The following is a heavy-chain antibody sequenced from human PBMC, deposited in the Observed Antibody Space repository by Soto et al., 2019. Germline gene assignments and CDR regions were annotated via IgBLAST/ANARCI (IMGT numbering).Heavy chain of an antibody. CDR1: GGSISSGGYY. V-gene: IGHV4-31*03. J-gene: IGHJ6*02. CDR2: IYYSGST. CDR3: ARAERGMDV. Sequence: SETLSLTCTVSGGSISSGGYYWSWIRQHPGKGLEWIGYIYYSGSTYYNPSLKSRFTISVDTSKNQFSLKLSAGAAADTAVYYRARAERGMDVWGEVSTVTVSS.